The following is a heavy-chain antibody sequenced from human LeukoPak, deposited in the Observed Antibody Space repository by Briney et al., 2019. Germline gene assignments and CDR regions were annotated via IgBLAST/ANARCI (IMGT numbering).Heavy chain of an antibody. V-gene: IGHV3-23*01. CDR1: RFNVNNYW. D-gene: IGHD6-19*01. CDR3: ARQRGGWTYDS. Sequence: GGSLRLSCAASRFNVNNYWMHWVRQAPGKGLEWVSSINAGGSYTYYADSVKGRFTISRDNSKNTLDLQMSSLRAEDTAVYYCARQRGGWTYDSWGQGTLVTVSS. CDR2: INAGGSYT. J-gene: IGHJ4*02.